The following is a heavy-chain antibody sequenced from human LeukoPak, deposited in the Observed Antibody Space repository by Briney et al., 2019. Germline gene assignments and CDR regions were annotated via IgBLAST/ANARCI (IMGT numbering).Heavy chain of an antibody. D-gene: IGHD2-2*02. CDR1: GASINGGAYS. CDR2: ISYTGDT. J-gene: IGHJ4*02. Sequence: SQALSLTCAVSGASINGGAYSWTWIRQRPGEGLEFIGNISYTGDTYFNPSLKSRVAFSVDTSKSHFSLRLTSVTAADTAFYYCARLTPLYGLDYWGQGILATVSS. CDR3: ARLTPLYGLDY. V-gene: IGHV4-31*11.